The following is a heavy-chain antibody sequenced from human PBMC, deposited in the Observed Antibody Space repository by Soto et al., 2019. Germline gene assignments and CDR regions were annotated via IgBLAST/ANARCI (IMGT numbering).Heavy chain of an antibody. CDR1: GFTFSSYG. D-gene: IGHD3-9*01. CDR3: ARDSASILPGYTPDY. V-gene: IGHV3-33*01. Sequence: PGGSLRLSCAASGFTFSSYGMHWVRQAPGKGLEWVAVIWYDGSNKYYADSVKGRFTISRDNSKNTLYLQMNSLRAEDTAVYYCARDSASILPGYTPDYWGQGTLVTVSS. CDR2: IWYDGSNK. J-gene: IGHJ4*02.